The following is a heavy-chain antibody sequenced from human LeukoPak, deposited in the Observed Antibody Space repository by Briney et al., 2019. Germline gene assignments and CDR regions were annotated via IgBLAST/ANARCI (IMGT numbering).Heavy chain of an antibody. CDR2: ISSSSSYI. J-gene: IGHJ4*02. CDR3: ARPISSGWIVFDY. CDR1: GFTFSSEA. V-gene: IGHV3-21*01. D-gene: IGHD6-19*01. Sequence: PGGSLRLSCEVSGFTFSSEAMTWVRQAPGKGLEWVSSISSSSSYIYYADSVKGRFTISRDNAKNSLYLQMNSLRAGDTAVYYCARPISSGWIVFDYWGQGTLVTVSS.